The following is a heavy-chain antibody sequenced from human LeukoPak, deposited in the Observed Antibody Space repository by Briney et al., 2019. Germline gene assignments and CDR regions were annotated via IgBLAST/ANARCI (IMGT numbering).Heavy chain of an antibody. V-gene: IGHV3-30*03. CDR1: GFTFSSYG. CDR2: ISYDGSNK. Sequence: GGSLRLSCAASGFTFSSYGMHWVRQAPGKGLEWVAVISYDGSNKYYADSVKGRFTISRDNSKNTLYLQMNSLRAEDTAVYYCASHNGFGEFNYWGQGTLVTVSS. CDR3: ASHNGFGEFNY. J-gene: IGHJ4*02. D-gene: IGHD3-10*01.